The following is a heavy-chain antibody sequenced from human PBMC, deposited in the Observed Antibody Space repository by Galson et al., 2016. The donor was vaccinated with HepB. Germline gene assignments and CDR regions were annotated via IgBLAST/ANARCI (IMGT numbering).Heavy chain of an antibody. CDR2: ILAGADVT. Sequence: SLRLSCAASGFTFSSYAMTWVRQAPGKGLEWVSSILAGADVTTYADSVKGRFTISRDNSKDTLYLQMNSLGDDDAAFYFCVKNAGTVTVFSWCFDAWGRGTLVSVSS. CDR1: GFTFSSYA. CDR3: VKNAGTVTVFSWCFDA. V-gene: IGHV3-23*01. J-gene: IGHJ2*01. D-gene: IGHD4-17*01.